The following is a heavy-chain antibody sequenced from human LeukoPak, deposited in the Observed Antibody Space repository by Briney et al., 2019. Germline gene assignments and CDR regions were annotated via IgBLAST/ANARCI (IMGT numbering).Heavy chain of an antibody. Sequence: PGGSLRLSCGGSGFTFSSYAMSWVRQAPGKGLEWVSAISGSGTDTFYANSVKGRFTISRDNSKNTLYLQMNSLRAEDTAVYYCAKGHRGWELLFDGCYMDVWGKGTTVTVSS. D-gene: IGHD1-26*01. V-gene: IGHV3-23*01. CDR3: AKGHRGWELLFDGCYMDV. J-gene: IGHJ6*03. CDR2: ISGSGTDT. CDR1: GFTFSSYA.